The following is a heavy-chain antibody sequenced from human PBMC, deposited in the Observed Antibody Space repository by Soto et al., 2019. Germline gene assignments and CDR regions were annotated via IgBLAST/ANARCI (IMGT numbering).Heavy chain of an antibody. D-gene: IGHD2-8*01. CDR3: ARAGSYLYVRLWYFDL. J-gene: IGHJ2*01. Sequence: QVQLQQWGAGLLKPSETLSLTCAVSGGSFSDPYWNWIRQPPGKGLEGSGEINHSAGTIYNPSLSSRVTISIDTSKNQFSLPLTSGTAADTAVYYCARAGSYLYVRLWYFDLWGRGTPFTVS. V-gene: IGHV4-34*01. CDR2: INHSAGT. CDR1: GGSFSDPY.